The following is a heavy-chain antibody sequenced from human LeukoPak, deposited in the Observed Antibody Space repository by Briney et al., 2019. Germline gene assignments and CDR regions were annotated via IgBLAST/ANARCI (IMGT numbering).Heavy chain of an antibody. V-gene: IGHV4-30-2*01. Sequence: SQTLSLTCAVSGGSISSDDYFWSWIRQPPGKGLEWIRYIYHRGSTSYNPSLKSRVTISLDKSRNQFSLNLSSVTAADTAVYYCARAPYDILTGYFLFDSWGQGTLVTASS. J-gene: IGHJ4*02. D-gene: IGHD3-9*01. CDR1: GGSISSDDYF. CDR2: IYHRGST. CDR3: ARAPYDILTGYFLFDS.